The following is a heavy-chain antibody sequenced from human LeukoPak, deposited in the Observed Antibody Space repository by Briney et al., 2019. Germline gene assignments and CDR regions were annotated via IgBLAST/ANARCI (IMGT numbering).Heavy chain of an antibody. CDR3: ARVKSYMGWFDP. Sequence: GASVKVSCKASGYTFTSYAISWVRQAPGQGLEWMGGIIPIFGTANYAQKFQGRVTITADESTSTAYMELSSLRSEDTAVYYCARVKSYMGWFDPWGQGTLVTVSS. CDR1: GYTFTSYA. J-gene: IGHJ5*02. D-gene: IGHD1-1*01. CDR2: IIPIFGTA. V-gene: IGHV1-69*13.